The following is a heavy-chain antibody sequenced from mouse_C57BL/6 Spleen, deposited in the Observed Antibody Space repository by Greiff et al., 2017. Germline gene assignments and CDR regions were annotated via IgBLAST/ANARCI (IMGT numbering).Heavy chain of an antibody. CDR1: GYAFTNYL. Sequence: VQLQQSGAELVRPGTSVKVSCKASGYAFTNYLIEWVKQRPGQGLEWIGVINPGSGGTNYNEKFKGKATLTADKSSSTAYMQLSSLTSEDSAVYFCARDGSDAMDYGGQGTSVNVSS. CDR2: INPGSGGT. D-gene: IGHD1-1*01. J-gene: IGHJ4*01. CDR3: ARDGSDAMDY. V-gene: IGHV1-54*01.